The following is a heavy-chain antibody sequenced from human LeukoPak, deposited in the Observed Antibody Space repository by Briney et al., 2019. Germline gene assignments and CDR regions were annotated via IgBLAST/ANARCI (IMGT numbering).Heavy chain of an antibody. J-gene: IGHJ4*02. D-gene: IGHD6-13*01. CDR2: INRSGST. CDR1: GGSFSGYY. Sequence: SETLSLTCAVYGGSFSGYYWSWIRQPPGKGLEWIGEINRSGSTNYNPSLKSRVTISVDTSKNQFSLKLSSVTAADTAVYYCARGQAAGCFDYWGQGTLVTVSS. V-gene: IGHV4-34*01. CDR3: ARGQAAGCFDY.